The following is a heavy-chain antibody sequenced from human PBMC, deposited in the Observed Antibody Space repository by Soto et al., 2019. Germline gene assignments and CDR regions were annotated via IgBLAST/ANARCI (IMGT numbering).Heavy chain of an antibody. CDR1: GGTFSSYA. J-gene: IGHJ6*01. CDR2: IIPIFGTA. V-gene: IGHV1-69*13. D-gene: IGHD3-10*01. CDR3: ARVRSVLWFGGDYYYGMDV. Sequence: SVKVSCKASGGTFSSYAISWVRQAPGQGLEWMGGIIPIFGTANYAQKFQGRVTITAVEATCTAYMELSSLRSEDTAAYYCARVRSVLWFGGDYYYGMDVWGQGTTVTVSS.